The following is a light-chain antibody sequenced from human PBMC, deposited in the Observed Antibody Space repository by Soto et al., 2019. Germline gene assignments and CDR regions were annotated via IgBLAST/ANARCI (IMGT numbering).Light chain of an antibody. CDR2: YDD. Sequence: QSVLTQPPSVSGAPGQRVTISCSGSSSNIGNNAVNWYQQLPGKAPRALIYYDDLLPSGVSKRFSGSKSGTSVSLAISGLQSDDEAEYYGASWDDTLSGVVFGGGTKLTVL. CDR1: SSNIGNNA. V-gene: IGLV1-36*01. J-gene: IGLJ3*02. CDR3: ASWDDTLSGVV.